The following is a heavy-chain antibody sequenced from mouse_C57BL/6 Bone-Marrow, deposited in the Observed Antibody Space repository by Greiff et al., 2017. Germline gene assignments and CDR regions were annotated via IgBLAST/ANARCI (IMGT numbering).Heavy chain of an antibody. J-gene: IGHJ2*01. CDR2: FYPGSGSI. CDR3: ARHERYYDYEGYFDY. CDR1: GYIFTEYT. D-gene: IGHD2-4*01. Sequence: VQLQQSGAELVKPGASVKLCCKASGYIFTEYTIHWVKQRSGQGLEWIGWFYPGSGSIKYNERFKDKATLTADKSSNTGYMELSRLTSEDAAVYFCARHERYYDYEGYFDYWGQCATLTV. V-gene: IGHV1-62-2*01.